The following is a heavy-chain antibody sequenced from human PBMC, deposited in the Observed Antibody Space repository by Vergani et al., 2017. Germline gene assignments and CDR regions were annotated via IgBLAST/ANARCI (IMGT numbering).Heavy chain of an antibody. CDR2: ISYDGSNK. J-gene: IGHJ1*01. D-gene: IGHD6-19*01. Sequence: QVQLVQSGAEVKKPGSSVKVSCKASGGTFSSYGMHWVRQAPGKGLEWVAVISYDGSNKYYADSVKGRFTISRDNSKNTLYLQMNSLRAEDTAVYYCAKSAWEQWLVPTAEYFQHWGQGTLVTVSS. V-gene: IGHV3-30*18. CDR1: GGTFSSYG. CDR3: AKSAWEQWLVPTAEYFQH.